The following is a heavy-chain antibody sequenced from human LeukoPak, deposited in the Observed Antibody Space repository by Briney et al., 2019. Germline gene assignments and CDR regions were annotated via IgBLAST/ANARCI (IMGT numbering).Heavy chain of an antibody. CDR2: IYYSGSA. V-gene: IGHV4-59*01. J-gene: IGHJ4*02. D-gene: IGHD6-13*01. CDR1: GGSISSYH. Sequence: SETLSLTRTVSGGSISSYHWSRIRQPPGKGLEWIGYIYYSGSANYNPSLKSRVTISVDMSKNQFSLKLTSVTAADTAVYYCARANQQLSDLDYWGQGTLVTVSS. CDR3: ARANQQLSDLDY.